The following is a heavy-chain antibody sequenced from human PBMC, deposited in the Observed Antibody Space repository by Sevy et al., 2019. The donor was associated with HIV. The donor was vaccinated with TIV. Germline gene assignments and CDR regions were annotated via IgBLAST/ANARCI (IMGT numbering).Heavy chain of an antibody. Sequence: GGSLRLSCAASGFTFSSYVMSWVRQAPGKGLEWVSAISGSGGSTYYADSVKGRFTISRDNSKNTLYLQMNSQRAEDTAVYYCAKTNYYDSSGSSIGDYFDYWGQGTLVTVSS. J-gene: IGHJ4*02. D-gene: IGHD3-22*01. V-gene: IGHV3-23*01. CDR1: GFTFSSYV. CDR3: AKTNYYDSSGSSIGDYFDY. CDR2: ISGSGGST.